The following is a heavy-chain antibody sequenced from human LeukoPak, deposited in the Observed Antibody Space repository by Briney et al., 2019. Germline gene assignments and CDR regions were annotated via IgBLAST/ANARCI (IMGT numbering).Heavy chain of an antibody. Sequence: ASVKVSCKASGYTFTSYGISWVRQAPGQGLEWMGWISAYNGNTNYAQKFQGRVTMTEDTSTDTAYMELSSLRSEDTAVYYCATGRVGAIFDYWGQGTLVTVSS. CDR2: ISAYNGNT. D-gene: IGHD1-26*01. J-gene: IGHJ4*02. CDR3: ATGRVGAIFDY. V-gene: IGHV1-18*01. CDR1: GYTFTSYG.